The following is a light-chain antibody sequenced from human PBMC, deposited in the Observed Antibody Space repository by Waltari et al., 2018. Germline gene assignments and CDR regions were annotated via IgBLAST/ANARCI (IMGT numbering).Light chain of an antibody. CDR1: RGIGTS. CDR3: QQYNNWPTWT. CDR2: GAS. V-gene: IGKV3-15*01. J-gene: IGKJ1*01. Sequence: EVVMTQSPPTVSVSPGESVSFSCRASRGIGTSLVWYQQKPGQAPRPLIFGASTRVADIPPRFSGNGSGTEFTLTITSLQSEDLAVYVCQQYNNWPTWTFGQGTKVEIK.